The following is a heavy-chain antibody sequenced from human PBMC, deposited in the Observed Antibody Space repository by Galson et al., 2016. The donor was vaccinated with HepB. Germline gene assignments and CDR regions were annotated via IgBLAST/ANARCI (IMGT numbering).Heavy chain of an antibody. CDR3: ARPRAAAGLFDY. Sequence: LSLTCTVSGDSIGRSSYYWGWIRQSPEKGLEWIGSIYYSGTTYYNPSLKSRVTISVDTSKNHFSLKLDSVTAADTAVYYCARPRAAAGLFDYWGRGMLVTVSS. CDR1: GDSIGRSSYY. V-gene: IGHV4-39*02. CDR2: IYYSGTT. D-gene: IGHD6-13*01. J-gene: IGHJ4*02.